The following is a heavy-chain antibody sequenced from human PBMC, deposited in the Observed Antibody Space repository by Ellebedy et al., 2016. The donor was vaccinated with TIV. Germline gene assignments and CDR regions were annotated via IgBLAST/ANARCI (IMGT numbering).Heavy chain of an antibody. CDR1: GGSFSGYY. CDR2: INHSGST. V-gene: IGHV4-34*01. D-gene: IGHD3-9*01. Sequence: GSLRLSXAVYGGSFSGYYWSWIRQPPGKGLEWIGEINHSGSTNYNPSLKSRVTISVDTSKNQFSLKLSSVTAADTAVYYCARALGTRYDILTGYYYYYYGMDVWGQGTTVTVSS. J-gene: IGHJ6*02. CDR3: ARALGTRYDILTGYYYYYYGMDV.